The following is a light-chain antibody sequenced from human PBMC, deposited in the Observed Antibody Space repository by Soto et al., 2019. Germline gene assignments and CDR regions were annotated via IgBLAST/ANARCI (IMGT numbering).Light chain of an antibody. Sequence: EILMTQSPATLSVSPGERVTLSCWASQSVISNLAWYRQKPGHTPTLLIYSASTRVTGTPARFSGSGSGTNFTLTITCLQSEDFAVYYCQQYYTWPRGTFGQGTKVDIK. J-gene: IGKJ1*01. V-gene: IGKV3-15*01. CDR2: SAS. CDR1: QSVISN. CDR3: QQYYTWPRGT.